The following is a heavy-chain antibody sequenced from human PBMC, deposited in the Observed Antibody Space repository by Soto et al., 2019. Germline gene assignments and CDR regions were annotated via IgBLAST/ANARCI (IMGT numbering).Heavy chain of an antibody. CDR2: IYWDDDK. J-gene: IGHJ4*02. CDR1: GFSLSTSGVS. V-gene: IGHV2-5*02. Sequence: QITLKESGPTLVKPTQTLTLTCTFSGFSLSTSGVSMGWIRQPPGKALEWLALIYWDDDKRYSPSLKCRLTVTKDTSKNQVVLTMTNIDPVDTATYYCAHGMDYENYFDYWGQGTLVTVSS. D-gene: IGHD4-17*01. CDR3: AHGMDYENYFDY.